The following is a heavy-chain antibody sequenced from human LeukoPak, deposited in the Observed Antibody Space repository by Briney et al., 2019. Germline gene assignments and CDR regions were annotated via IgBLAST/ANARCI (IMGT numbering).Heavy chain of an antibody. J-gene: IGHJ4*02. CDR1: GFTLSNSW. CDR3: ARGTRTRFDY. D-gene: IGHD1-7*01. CDR2: TNGDGNDI. Sequence: PGGSLRLSCAVSGFTLSNSWMHWVRQAPGKGLVWVARTNGDGNDISYADSVKGRFTISRDSAKNSLYLQMNNLRAEDTAVYYCARGTRTRFDYWGQGTLVTVSS. V-gene: IGHV3-74*01.